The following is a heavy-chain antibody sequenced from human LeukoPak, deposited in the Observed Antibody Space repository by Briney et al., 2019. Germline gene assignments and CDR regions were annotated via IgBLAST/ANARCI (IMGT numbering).Heavy chain of an antibody. J-gene: IGHJ4*02. Sequence: GAPVRASCKAPGTTFTSFGTSGGGQPPGQGLEWLGWFSAYNGNTNYAQKLQGRVTMTTDTSTSTAYMELRSLRSDDTAVYYCARDIVVVPAAKPLDYWGQGTLVTVSS. D-gene: IGHD2-2*02. CDR3: ARDIVVVPAAKPLDY. CDR2: FSAYNGNT. CDR1: GTTFTSFG. V-gene: IGHV1-18*01.